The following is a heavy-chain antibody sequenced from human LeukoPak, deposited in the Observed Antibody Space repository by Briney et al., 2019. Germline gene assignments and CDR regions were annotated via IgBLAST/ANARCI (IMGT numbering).Heavy chain of an antibody. CDR2: ISYDGTNK. CDR3: ARDQGSLPVWFYYYMDV. J-gene: IGHJ6*03. CDR1: GFTFRSYA. V-gene: IGHV3-30*01. Sequence: AGGSLRLSCAASGFTFRSYAMHWVRQAPGKGLEWLAVISYDGTNKYYADSVKGRFTISRDNSKNTLYLQMNSLRDEDTAVYYCARDQGSLPVWFYYYMDVWGSGTTVTVSS. D-gene: IGHD3-16*01.